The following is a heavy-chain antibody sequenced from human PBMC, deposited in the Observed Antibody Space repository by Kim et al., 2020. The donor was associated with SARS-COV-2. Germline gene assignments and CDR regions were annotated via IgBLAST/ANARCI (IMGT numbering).Heavy chain of an antibody. Sequence: SETLSLTCTVSGGSVSSGSYYWSWIRQPPGKGLEWIGYIYYSGSTNYNPSLKSRVTISVDTSKNQFSLKLSSVTAADTAVYYCAREKVMVPPYDYGMDVWGQGTTVTVSS. V-gene: IGHV4-61*01. D-gene: IGHD3-10*01. CDR2: IYYSGST. CDR1: GGSVSSGSYY. CDR3: AREKVMVPPYDYGMDV. J-gene: IGHJ6*02.